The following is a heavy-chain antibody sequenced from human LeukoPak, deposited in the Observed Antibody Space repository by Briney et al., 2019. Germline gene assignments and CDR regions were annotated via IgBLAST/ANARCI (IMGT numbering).Heavy chain of an antibody. CDR3: AKDIVIMVRGFDY. CDR1: GFTFRSHG. Sequence: GGTLRLSCAASGFTFRSHGMSWVRQAPGKGLEWVSAISGSGGSTYYADSVKGRFTISRDNSKNTLYLQMNSLRAEDTAVYYCAKDIVIMVRGFDYWGQGTLVTVSS. V-gene: IGHV3-23*01. CDR2: ISGSGGST. D-gene: IGHD3-10*01. J-gene: IGHJ4*02.